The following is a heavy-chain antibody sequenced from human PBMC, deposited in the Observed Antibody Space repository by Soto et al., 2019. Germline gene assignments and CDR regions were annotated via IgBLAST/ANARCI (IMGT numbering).Heavy chain of an antibody. V-gene: IGHV4-59*08. CDR1: GGSISSYY. CDR3: ARHTPLMVYARAYNWFDT. J-gene: IGHJ5*02. D-gene: IGHD2-8*01. CDR2: IYYSGST. Sequence: SETLSLTCTVSGGSISSYYWSWIRQPPGKGLEWIGYIYYSGSTNYNPSLKSRVTISVDTSKNQFSLKLSSVTAADTAVYYCARHTPLMVYARAYNWFDTWGQGTLVTVSS.